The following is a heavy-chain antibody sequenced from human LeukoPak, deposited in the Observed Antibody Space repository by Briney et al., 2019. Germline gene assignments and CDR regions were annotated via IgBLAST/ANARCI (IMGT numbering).Heavy chain of an antibody. Sequence: GGSLRLSCAASGFTFSTYAITWVRQGPGKGLEWVSAIRPDGDRTYYANSVRGRFTISRHNSKDTVYLQINGLRVEDTAVYYCAREQSGTRGWYTVDYWGQGTLVTVSS. D-gene: IGHD6-19*01. CDR3: AREQSGTRGWYTVDY. CDR2: IRPDGDRT. V-gene: IGHV3-23*01. CDR1: GFTFSTYA. J-gene: IGHJ4*02.